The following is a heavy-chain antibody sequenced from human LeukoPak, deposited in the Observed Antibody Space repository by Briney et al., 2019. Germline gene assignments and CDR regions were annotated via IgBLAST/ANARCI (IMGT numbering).Heavy chain of an antibody. CDR2: INPNSGGT. CDR1: GYTFTGYY. D-gene: IGHD3-9*01. V-gene: IGHV1-2*02. CDR3: ARDVGRGNTYYDILTGYGPGDY. J-gene: IGHJ4*02. Sequence: GASVKVSCKASGYTFTGYYMHWVRQAPGQGLEWMGWINPNSGGTNYAQKFQGRVTMTRDTSISTAYMELSRLRSDDTAVDYCARDVGRGNTYYDILTGYGPGDYWGQGTLVTVSS.